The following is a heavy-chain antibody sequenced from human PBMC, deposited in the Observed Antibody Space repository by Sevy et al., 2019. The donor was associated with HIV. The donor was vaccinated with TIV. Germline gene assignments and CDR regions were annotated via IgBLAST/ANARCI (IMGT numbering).Heavy chain of an antibody. J-gene: IGHJ4*02. CDR2: IWYDGDSK. Sequence: GGSLRLSCAASGFTFSRYGMHWVRQTPGKGLEWVAGIWYDGDSKDYSDYGKGRFTISRDNSKNTVYLHMSSLRVEDTATYYCAKGIAASGYYFDSWGQGTLVTVSS. V-gene: IGHV3-33*06. D-gene: IGHD6-13*01. CDR1: GFTFSRYG. CDR3: AKGIAASGYYFDS.